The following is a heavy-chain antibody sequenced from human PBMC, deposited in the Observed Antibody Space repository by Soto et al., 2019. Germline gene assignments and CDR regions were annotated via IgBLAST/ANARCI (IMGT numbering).Heavy chain of an antibody. Sequence: PGVSLRLSFAASGFTVSSNYMNWVRQAPGKGLEWVSLIYSGGSTYYADSVKGRFTISRDNAKNSLYLQMNSLRPEDTALYYCTKARLWGGDGYNSYYYNAMDVWGQGTTVTVSS. D-gene: IGHD3-16*01. CDR1: GFTVSSNY. CDR2: IYSGGST. V-gene: IGHV3-53*05. CDR3: TKARLWGGDGYNSYYYNAMDV. J-gene: IGHJ6*02.